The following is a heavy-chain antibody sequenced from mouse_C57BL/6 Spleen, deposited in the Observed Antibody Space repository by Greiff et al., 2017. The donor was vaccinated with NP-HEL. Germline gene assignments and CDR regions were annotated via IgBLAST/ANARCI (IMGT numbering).Heavy chain of an antibody. J-gene: IGHJ3*01. CDR1: GYTFTSYW. CDR2: IDPSDSYT. CDR3: ARGGYDGYRGFAY. Sequence: QVQLKQPGAELVKPGASVKLSCKASGYTFTSYWMQWVKQRPGQGLEWIGEIDPSDSYTNCNQKFKGKATLTVDTSSSTAYMQLSSLTSEDSAVYYCARGGYDGYRGFAYWGQGTLVTVSA. D-gene: IGHD2-3*01. V-gene: IGHV1-50*01.